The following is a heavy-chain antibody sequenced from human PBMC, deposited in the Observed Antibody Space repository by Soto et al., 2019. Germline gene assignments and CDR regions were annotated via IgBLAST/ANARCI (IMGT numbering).Heavy chain of an antibody. CDR1: GGSIRSYY. V-gene: IGHV4-59*08. Sequence: SETLSLTCTVSGGSIRSYYWSWIRQPPGKGLEWIGYIYYSGSTNYNLSLKSRVTISVDTSKNQFSLNLSSVTAADTAVYYCARRSGLYYYYFDVWGKGTTVTVSS. CDR3: ARRSGLYYYYFDV. CDR2: IYYSGST. J-gene: IGHJ6*03.